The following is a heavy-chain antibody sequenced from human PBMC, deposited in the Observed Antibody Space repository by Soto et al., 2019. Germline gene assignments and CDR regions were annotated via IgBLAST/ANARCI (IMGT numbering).Heavy chain of an antibody. CDR3: AATRVGY. Sequence: EVQLVESGGGLVQPGGSLRLSCATSGFTVSSNYMSWVRQAPGKGLEWVSVIYSGGSIYYADSVKGRFTISRHKSKNTLYLQMNSLRAEEPAVDYCAATRVGYWGQGTRVTVSS. J-gene: IGHJ4*02. CDR1: GFTVSSNY. V-gene: IGHV3-53*04. D-gene: IGHD5-12*01. CDR2: IYSGGSI.